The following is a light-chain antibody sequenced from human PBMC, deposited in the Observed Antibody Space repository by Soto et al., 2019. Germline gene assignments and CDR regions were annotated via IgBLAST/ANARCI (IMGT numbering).Light chain of an antibody. J-gene: IGKJ2*01. CDR2: GAS. CDR1: QSVSSN. CDR3: QQYNNWPPEYI. V-gene: IGKV3-15*01. Sequence: EIVLTQSPAILSVSPGERATLSCRASQSVSSNLAWYQQKPGQAPRLLIYGASTRATGIPARFSGSGSGTEFTLTISSLQSEDFAVYYCQQYNNWPPEYIFGQGTKVDIK.